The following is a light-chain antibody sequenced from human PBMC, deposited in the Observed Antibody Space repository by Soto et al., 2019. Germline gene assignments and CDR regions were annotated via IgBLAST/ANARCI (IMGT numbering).Light chain of an antibody. Sequence: QTVVTQPPSVSGAPGQRVTISCTGSSSNLGTGYHVHWYQQLPGTAPKLLIYGNNNRPSGVPDRFSGSRSATSASLAITGLQAEDEADYYCQSYDNILRGWVFGGGTKLTVL. V-gene: IGLV1-40*01. CDR2: GNN. J-gene: IGLJ3*02. CDR1: SSNLGTGYH. CDR3: QSYDNILRGWV.